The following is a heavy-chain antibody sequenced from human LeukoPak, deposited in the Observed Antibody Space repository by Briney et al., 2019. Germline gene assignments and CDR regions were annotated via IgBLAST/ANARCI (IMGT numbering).Heavy chain of an antibody. J-gene: IGHJ6*03. Sequence: PGGSLRLSCAASGFILSNRMNWVRQAPGKGLEWVSAISGSGGSTYYADSVKGRFTISRDNSKNTLYLQMNSLRAEDTAVYYCAKSPIAARPGYMDVWGKGTTVTVSS. D-gene: IGHD6-6*01. CDR3: AKSPIAARPGYMDV. CDR2: ISGSGGST. V-gene: IGHV3-23*01. CDR1: GFILSNR.